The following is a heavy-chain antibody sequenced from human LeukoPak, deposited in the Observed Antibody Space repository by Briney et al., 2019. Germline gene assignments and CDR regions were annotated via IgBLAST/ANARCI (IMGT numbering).Heavy chain of an antibody. CDR1: GGSFSGYY. D-gene: IGHD4-11*01. CDR2: ISGSGGST. J-gene: IGHJ4*02. CDR3: AKDDGYTVTLPFDY. V-gene: IGHV3-23*01. Sequence: ETLSLTCAVYGGSFSGYYWSWIRQPPGKGLEWVSAISGSGGSTYYADSVKGRFTISRDNSKNTLYLQMNSLRAEDTAVYYCAKDDGYTVTLPFDYWGQGTLVTVSS.